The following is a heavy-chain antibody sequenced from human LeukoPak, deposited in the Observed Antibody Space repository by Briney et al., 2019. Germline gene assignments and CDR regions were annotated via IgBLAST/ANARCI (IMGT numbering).Heavy chain of an antibody. J-gene: IGHJ4*02. V-gene: IGHV1-8*02. CDR3: ARGVLSSSWYFGY. CDR2: MNPNSGNT. CDR1: GYTFTGYY. D-gene: IGHD6-13*01. Sequence: ASVKVSCKASGYTFTGYYMHWVRQAPGQGLEWMGWMNPNSGNTGYAQKFQGRVTMTRNTSISTAYMELSSLRSEDTAVYYCARGVLSSSWYFGYWGQGTLVTVSS.